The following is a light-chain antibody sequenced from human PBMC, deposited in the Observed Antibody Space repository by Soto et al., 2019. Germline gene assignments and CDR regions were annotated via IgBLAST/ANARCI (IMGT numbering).Light chain of an antibody. CDR3: CSYAGSSIL. V-gene: IGLV2-23*02. CDR2: EVS. J-gene: IGLJ1*01. Sequence: QSALTQPASVSGSPGQSTTISCTGTSSDFGSYNFVSWYQQHPGKAPKLIIYEVSKRPSGVSNRFSCSKSGNTASLTISGLQVEDEADYYCCSYAGSSILFGTGTKVTVL. CDR1: SSDFGSYNF.